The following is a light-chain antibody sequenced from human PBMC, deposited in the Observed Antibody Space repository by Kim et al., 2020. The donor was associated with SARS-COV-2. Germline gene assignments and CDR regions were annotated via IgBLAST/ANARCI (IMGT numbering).Light chain of an antibody. J-gene: IGKJ2*01. CDR1: QSVSSSY. CDR3: QQFGTSPYT. Sequence: WSPGERATLSCRASQSVSSSYLGWYQQIAGQAPRLLIYGASSRATGIPDRFSGSGSGTDFTLTISRLEPEDSAVYYCQQFGTSPYTFGQGTKLEIK. CDR2: GAS. V-gene: IGKV3-20*01.